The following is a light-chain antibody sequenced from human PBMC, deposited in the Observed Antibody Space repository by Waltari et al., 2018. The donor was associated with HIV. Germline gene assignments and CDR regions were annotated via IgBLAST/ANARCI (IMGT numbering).Light chain of an antibody. CDR1: QSVSSSY. J-gene: IGKJ4*01. Sequence: EIVLTQSPDTLSLSPGERATLSCRASQSVSSSYLAWYQQKPGQAHRLLIYGASSRATGIPDRFSGSGSGTDFTLTITRLEPEDFAVYYCQQYGDSPPTFGGGTKVEIK. V-gene: IGKV3-20*01. CDR3: QQYGDSPPT. CDR2: GAS.